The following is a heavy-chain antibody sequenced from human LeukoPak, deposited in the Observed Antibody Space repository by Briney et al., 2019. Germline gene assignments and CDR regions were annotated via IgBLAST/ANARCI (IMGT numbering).Heavy chain of an antibody. D-gene: IGHD3-9*01. CDR1: GFTFSSYG. CDR3: AKDGRYFDWLLSPPDY. J-gene: IGHJ4*02. Sequence: PGRSLRLSCAASGFTFSSYGMHWVRQAPGKGLEWVAVISYDGSNKYYADSVKGRFTISRDNSKNTLYLQMNSLRAEDTAVYYCAKDGRYFDWLLSPPDYWGQGTLVTVSS. CDR2: ISYDGSNK. V-gene: IGHV3-30*18.